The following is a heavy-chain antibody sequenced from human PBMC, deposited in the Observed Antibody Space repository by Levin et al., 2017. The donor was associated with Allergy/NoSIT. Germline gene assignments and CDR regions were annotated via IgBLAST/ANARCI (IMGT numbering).Heavy chain of an antibody. D-gene: IGHD3-16*01. Sequence: GESLKISCKASGYTFTGYYMHWVRQAPGQGLEWMGWINPNSGGTNYAQKFQGRVTMTRDTSISTAYMELSRLRSDDTAVYYCASHEGGDYYYYMDVWGKGTTVTVSS. J-gene: IGHJ6*03. CDR1: GYTFTGYY. V-gene: IGHV1-2*02. CDR2: INPNSGGT. CDR3: ASHEGGDYYYYMDV.